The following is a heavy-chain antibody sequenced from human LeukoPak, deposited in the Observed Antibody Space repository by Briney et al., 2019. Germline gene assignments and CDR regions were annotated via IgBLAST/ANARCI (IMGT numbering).Heavy chain of an antibody. CDR3: ASERQRYYDSSGYQNWFDP. J-gene: IGHJ5*02. CDR2: IYYSGST. CDR1: GGSISSYY. D-gene: IGHD3-22*01. Sequence: SETLSLTXTVSGGSISSYYWSWIRQPPGKGLEWIGYIYYSGSTNYNPSLKSRVTISVDTSKNQFSLKLSSVTAADTAVYYCASERQRYYDSSGYQNWFDPWGQGTLVTVSS. V-gene: IGHV4-59*01.